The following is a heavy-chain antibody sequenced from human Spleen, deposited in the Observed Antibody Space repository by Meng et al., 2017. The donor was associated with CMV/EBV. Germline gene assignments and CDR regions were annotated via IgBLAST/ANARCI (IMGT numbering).Heavy chain of an antibody. CDR2: IYYSGST. CDR1: GGSTRGYY. CDR3: ARDARRYNDFFFDY. D-gene: IGHD1-1*01. J-gene: IGHJ4*02. V-gene: IGHV4-30-4*08. Sequence: LRLSCTVSGGSTRGYYWSWIRQPPGKGLEWIGYIYYSGSTYYNPSLKSRLTISVDTSQNHFSLELSSVTAADTAVYYCARDARRYNDFFFDYWGQGTLVTVSS.